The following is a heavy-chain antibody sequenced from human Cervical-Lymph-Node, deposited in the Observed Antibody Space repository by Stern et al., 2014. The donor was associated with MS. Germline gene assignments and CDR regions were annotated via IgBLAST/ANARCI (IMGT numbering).Heavy chain of an antibody. CDR2: ISSRSTYK. CDR3: ARDSHYYGMNV. J-gene: IGHJ6*02. Sequence: EDQLVESGGGLVKPGGSLRLSCAASGFAFNTYTMTWVRQAPGKGLEWVSSISSRSTYKYYSDSIKARFTISRDNAKNSLYLQMNSLRAEDTAVYYCARDSHYYGMNVWGQGTTVTVSS. CDR1: GFAFNTYT. V-gene: IGHV3-21*01.